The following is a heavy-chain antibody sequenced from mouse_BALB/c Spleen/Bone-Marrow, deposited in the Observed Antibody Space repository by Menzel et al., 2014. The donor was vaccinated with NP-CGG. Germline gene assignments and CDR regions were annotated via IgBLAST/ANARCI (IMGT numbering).Heavy chain of an antibody. V-gene: IGHV3-2*02. CDR2: ISYSGST. Sequence: EVKLVESGPGLVKPSQSLSLTCTVTGYSITSDYAWNWIRQFPGNKLEWMGYISYSGSTSYNPSLKSRISITRDTSKNQFFLQLNSVTTEDTATYCCARGGYDDAVDYWGQGTSVTGSS. J-gene: IGHJ4*01. CDR1: GYSITSDYA. D-gene: IGHD2-14*01. CDR3: ARGGYDDAVDY.